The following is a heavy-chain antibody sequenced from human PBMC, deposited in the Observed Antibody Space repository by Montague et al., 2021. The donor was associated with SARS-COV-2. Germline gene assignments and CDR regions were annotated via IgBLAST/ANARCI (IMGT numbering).Heavy chain of an antibody. CDR3: ARTYYDILTGRDYGMDV. D-gene: IGHD3-9*01. Sequence: PALVKPTQTLTLTCTFSGFSLSTSGMCVSWIRQPPGKALEWLARIDWDDDKYYSTSLKTRLTIPKDTSKNQVVLTMTNMDPVDTATYYCARTYYDILTGRDYGMDVWGQGTTVTVSS. CDR2: IDWDDDK. CDR1: GFSLSTSGMC. V-gene: IGHV2-70*11. J-gene: IGHJ6*02.